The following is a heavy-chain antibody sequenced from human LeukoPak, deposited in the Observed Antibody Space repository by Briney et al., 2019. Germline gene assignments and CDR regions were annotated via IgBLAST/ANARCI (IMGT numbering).Heavy chain of an antibody. CDR2: IYTSGST. V-gene: IGHV4-4*07. Sequence: SETLSLTCTVPGGSISSYYWSWIRQPAGKGLEWIGRIYTSGSTNYNPSLKSRVTMSVDTSKNQFSLKLSSVTAADTAVYYRARAMVGATMNWFDPWGQGTLVTVSS. D-gene: IGHD1-26*01. CDR1: GGSISSYY. J-gene: IGHJ5*02. CDR3: ARAMVGATMNWFDP.